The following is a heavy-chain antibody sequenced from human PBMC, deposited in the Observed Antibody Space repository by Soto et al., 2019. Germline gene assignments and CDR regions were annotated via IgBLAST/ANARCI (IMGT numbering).Heavy chain of an antibody. CDR1: GGAISAFY. CDR2: IYASGHT. D-gene: IGHD3-10*02. V-gene: IGHV4-4*07. CDR3: ARSPSTSTICTFDI. Sequence: QVQLQESGPGLVKPSETLALTCTVSGGAISAFYWNWVRQSAGKGLEWIGRIYASGHTIYNPSLEMRVTMSVDTSKQQFSLRLNSVTAADTAVYYCARSPSTSTICTFDIWGQGTMVTGSS. J-gene: IGHJ3*02.